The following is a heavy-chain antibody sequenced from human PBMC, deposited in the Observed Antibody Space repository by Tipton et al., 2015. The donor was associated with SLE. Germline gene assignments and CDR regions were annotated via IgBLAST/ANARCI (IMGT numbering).Heavy chain of an antibody. V-gene: IGHV3-23*01. CDR3: AKDGLVGIAAAGQN. J-gene: IGHJ4*02. D-gene: IGHD6-13*01. CDR2: ISGSGGST. CDR1: GFTFSSYA. Sequence: SLRLSCAASGFTFSSYAMSWVRQAPGKGLEWVSAISGSGGSTYYADSVKGRFTISRDNSKNTLYLQMNSLRAEDTAVYYCAKDGLVGIAAAGQNWGQGTLGSVSS.